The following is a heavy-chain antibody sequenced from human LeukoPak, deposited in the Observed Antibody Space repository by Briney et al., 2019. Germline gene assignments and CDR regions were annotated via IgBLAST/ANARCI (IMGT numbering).Heavy chain of an antibody. CDR1: GFTFSSYA. V-gene: IGHV3-30-3*01. J-gene: IGHJ4*02. CDR3: ARDPSIQLWLPCISCYEHYFDY. CDR2: ISYDGSNK. Sequence: PGGSLRLSCAASGFTFSSYAMHWVRQAPGKGLEWVAVISYDGSNKYYADSVKGRFTISRDNSKNTLYLQMNSLRAEDTAVYYCARDPSIQLWLPCISCYEHYFDYWGQGTLVTVSS. D-gene: IGHD5-18*01.